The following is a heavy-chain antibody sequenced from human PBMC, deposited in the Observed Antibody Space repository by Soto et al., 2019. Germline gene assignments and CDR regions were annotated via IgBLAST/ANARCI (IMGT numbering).Heavy chain of an antibody. V-gene: IGHV1-18*01. Sequence: QVQLVQSGAEVKKPGASVKVSCKASGYTFTSYGISWVRQAPGQGLEWMGWISAYNGNTNYAQKLQGRVTMNTDTSPSSAYMELRGLSSDDTAVYYCAGAVILYSSSWYRLDYWGQGTLVTVSS. J-gene: IGHJ4*02. D-gene: IGHD6-13*01. CDR2: ISAYNGNT. CDR1: GYTFTSYG. CDR3: AGAVILYSSSWYRLDY.